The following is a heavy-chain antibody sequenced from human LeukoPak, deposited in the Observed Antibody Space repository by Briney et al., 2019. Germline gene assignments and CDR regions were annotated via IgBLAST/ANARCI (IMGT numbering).Heavy chain of an antibody. V-gene: IGHV3-21*01. Sequence: GGSLRLSCAASGFTFSSYSMNWVRQAPGKGLEWVSSISSSSSYIYYADSVKGRFTISRDNAKNSLYLQMNSLRAEDTAVYYCARHPRLVGFFDYWGQGTLVTVSS. CDR2: ISSSSSYI. CDR1: GFTFSSYS. J-gene: IGHJ4*02. CDR3: ARHPRLVGFFDY. D-gene: IGHD1-26*01.